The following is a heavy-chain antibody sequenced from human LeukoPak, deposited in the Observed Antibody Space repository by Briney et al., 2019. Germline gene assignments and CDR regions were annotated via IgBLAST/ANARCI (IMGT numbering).Heavy chain of an antibody. CDR2: IYWNDYK. D-gene: IGHD2-2*01. Sequence: SGPTLVNPTQTLTLTCTFAGFSLSTSGVGVGWIRQPPVKALEWLALIYWNDYKRDCPSLKSRLTITKDPSTNQVVLTMTNMDPVDTATYYCAHSEWDCSSTSCYYSYGMAVWGQGTTVTVSS. J-gene: IGHJ6*02. V-gene: IGHV2-5*01. CDR3: AHSEWDCSSTSCYYSYGMAV. CDR1: GFSLSTSGVG.